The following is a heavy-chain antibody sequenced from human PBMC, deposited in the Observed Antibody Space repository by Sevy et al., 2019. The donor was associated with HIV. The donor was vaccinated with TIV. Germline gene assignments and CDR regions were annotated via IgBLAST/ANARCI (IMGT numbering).Heavy chain of an antibody. Sequence: SETLSLTCTVSGGSISLYYWSWIRQPAGKGLEWIGHIYGSGSTSYNPSLKSRVTMSVDTSQNQISLKLTSVTAADTAVYYCAREAMLGAPLGYWGQGTLVTVSS. CDR3: AREAMLGAPLGY. V-gene: IGHV4-4*07. CDR1: GGSISLYY. D-gene: IGHD3-10*02. CDR2: IYGSGST. J-gene: IGHJ4*02.